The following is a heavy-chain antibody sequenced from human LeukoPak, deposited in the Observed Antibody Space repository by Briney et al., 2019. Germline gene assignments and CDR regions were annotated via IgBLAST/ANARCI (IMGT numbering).Heavy chain of an antibody. V-gene: IGHV1-69*13. CDR1: RGTFSSYA. J-gene: IGHJ4*02. CDR2: IIPIFGTA. Sequence: SVKVSCKASRGTFSSYAISWVRQAPGQGLEWMGGIIPIFGTANYAQKFQGRVTITADESTSTAYMELSSLRSEDTAVYYCASPNDYGDYYPPDYWGQGTLVTVSS. D-gene: IGHD4-17*01. CDR3: ASPNDYGDYYPPDY.